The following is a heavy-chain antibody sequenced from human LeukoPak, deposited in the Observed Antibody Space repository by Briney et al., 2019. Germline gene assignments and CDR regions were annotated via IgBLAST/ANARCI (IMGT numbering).Heavy chain of an antibody. J-gene: IGHJ4*02. D-gene: IGHD5-18*01. V-gene: IGHV3-53*01. CDR3: AKGAWDTAMAPSIFDY. Sequence: GGSLRLSCAASGFTVNSNYMSWVRQAPGKGLELVSVIYSGGRTYYADSVKGRFTISRDNSKNTLYLQMNSLRAEDTAVYYCAKGAWDTAMAPSIFDYWGQGTLVTVSS. CDR2: IYSGGRT. CDR1: GFTVNSNY.